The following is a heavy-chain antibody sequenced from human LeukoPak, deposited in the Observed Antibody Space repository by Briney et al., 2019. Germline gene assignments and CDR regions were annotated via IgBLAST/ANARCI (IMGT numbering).Heavy chain of an antibody. CDR3: ARDMSSGWYSNFDY. CDR1: GFSFSSYS. J-gene: IGHJ4*02. V-gene: IGHV3-21*01. D-gene: IGHD6-19*01. CDR2: ISTSSSTYI. Sequence: PGGSLGLSCVASGFSFSSYSMNWVRQAPGKGLEWVSSISTSSSTYIYYADSVKGRFTISRDNAKNSLYLQMNSLRVEDTAVYYCARDMSSGWYSNFDYWGQGTLVTVSS.